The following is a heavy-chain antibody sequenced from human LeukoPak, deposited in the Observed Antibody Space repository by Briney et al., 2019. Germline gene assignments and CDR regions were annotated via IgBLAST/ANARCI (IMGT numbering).Heavy chain of an antibody. CDR3: ARVQYHEDFWSGYYYYYGMDV. CDR2: IIPIFGTA. Sequence: SVKVSCKASGGTFSSYAISWVRQAPGQGLEWMGGIIPIFGTANYAQKFQGRVTITADESTSTAYMELSSLRSEDTAVYYCARVQYHEDFWSGYYYYYGMDVWGQGTTVTVSS. V-gene: IGHV1-69*13. J-gene: IGHJ6*02. D-gene: IGHD3-3*01. CDR1: GGTFSSYA.